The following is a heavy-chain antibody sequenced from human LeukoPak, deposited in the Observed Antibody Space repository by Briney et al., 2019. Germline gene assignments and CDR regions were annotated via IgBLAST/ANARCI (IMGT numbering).Heavy chain of an antibody. CDR3: AKNRGGPYYYYGMDV. J-gene: IGHJ6*02. CDR1: GGSISSGDYY. D-gene: IGHD3-10*01. CDR2: IYYSGST. V-gene: IGHV4-30-4*01. Sequence: KPSQTLSLTCTVSGGSISSGDYYWSWIRQPPGKGLEWIGYIYYSGSTYYNPSLKSRVTISVDTSKNQFSLKLSSVTAADTAVYYCAKNRGGPYYYYGMDVWGQGTTVTVSS.